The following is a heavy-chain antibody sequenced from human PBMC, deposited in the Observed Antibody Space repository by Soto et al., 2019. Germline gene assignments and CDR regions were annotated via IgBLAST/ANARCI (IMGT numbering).Heavy chain of an antibody. CDR2: INHSGST. J-gene: IGHJ4*02. CDR3: ARVASDPYYYGSGSYLGHDY. Sequence: PSEILSLTCAVYGGSFSGYYWSWIRQPPGKGLEWIGEINHSGSTNYNPSLKSRVTISVDTSKNQFSLKLSSVTAADTAVYYCARVASDPYYYGSGSYLGHDYWGQGTLVTVSS. D-gene: IGHD3-10*01. V-gene: IGHV4-34*01. CDR1: GGSFSGYY.